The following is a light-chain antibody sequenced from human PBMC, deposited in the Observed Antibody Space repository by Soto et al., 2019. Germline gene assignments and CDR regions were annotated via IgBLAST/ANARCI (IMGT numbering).Light chain of an antibody. V-gene: IGLV2-8*01. Sequence: QLVLSQPPSASGSPGQAVTVSCTGLSDDVGRYNYVSWYQQHPGKAPKLIIYEVSKRPSGVPDRFSGSKSGDTASLTVSGLQVEDEADYYCSAYSGRVHVIFGGGTKVTVL. CDR3: SAYSGRVHVI. J-gene: IGLJ2*01. CDR2: EVS. CDR1: SDDVGRYNY.